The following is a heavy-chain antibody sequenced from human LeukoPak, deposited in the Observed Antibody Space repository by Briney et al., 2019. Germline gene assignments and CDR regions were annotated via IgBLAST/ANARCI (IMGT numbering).Heavy chain of an antibody. D-gene: IGHD6-19*01. J-gene: IGHJ5*02. Sequence: GGSLRLSCAASRITFSSYAMSWVRQAPGKGLEWVSTISGSGGSTYYAESVKGRFTISRDNSKNTLYLQMNNLRAEDTAVYYCGKDTSGWYPHCFDPWGQGTLVTVSS. V-gene: IGHV3-23*01. CDR3: GKDTSGWYPHCFDP. CDR2: ISGSGGST. CDR1: RITFSSYA.